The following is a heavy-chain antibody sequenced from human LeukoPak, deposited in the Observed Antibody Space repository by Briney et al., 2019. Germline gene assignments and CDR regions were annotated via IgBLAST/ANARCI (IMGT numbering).Heavy chain of an antibody. CDR1: GGTFSSYA. V-gene: IGHV1-69*04. CDR3: ARATIVVGTYGMDV. D-gene: IGHD2-15*01. J-gene: IGHJ6*02. Sequence: SVTVSCKASGGTFSSYAISWVRQAPGQGLEWMGRIIPILGIANYAQKFQGRVTITADKSTSTAYMELSSLRSEDTAVYYCARATIVVGTYGMDVWGQGTTVTVSS. CDR2: IIPILGIA.